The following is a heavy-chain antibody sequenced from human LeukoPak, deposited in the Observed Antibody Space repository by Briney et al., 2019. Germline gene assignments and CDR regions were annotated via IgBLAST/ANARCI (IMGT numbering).Heavy chain of an antibody. J-gene: IGHJ6*03. D-gene: IGHD2-2*01. CDR3: ARGRRVPAAIYYYYYYMDV. CDR1: GGSISSSSYY. CDR2: IYYSGST. Sequence: SETLSLTCTVSGGSISSSSYYWGWIRQPPGKGLEWIGYIYYSGSTNYNPSLRSRVTISVDTSKNQFSLRLSSVTAADTAVYYCARGRRVPAAIYYYYYYMDVWGKGTTVTISS. V-gene: IGHV4-61*05.